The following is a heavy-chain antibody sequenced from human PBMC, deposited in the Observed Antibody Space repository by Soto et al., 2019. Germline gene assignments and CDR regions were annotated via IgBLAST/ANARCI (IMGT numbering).Heavy chain of an antibody. Sequence: SGPTLVNPTQTLTLTCTFSGFSLSTSGMCVSWIRQPPGKALEWLARIDWDDDKYYSTSLKTRLTISKDTSKNQVVLTMTNMDLVDTATYYCARIWSSSSDLDYWGQGTLVTVSS. V-gene: IGHV2-70*11. CDR2: IDWDDDK. CDR3: ARIWSSSSDLDY. J-gene: IGHJ4*02. D-gene: IGHD6-13*01. CDR1: GFSLSTSGMC.